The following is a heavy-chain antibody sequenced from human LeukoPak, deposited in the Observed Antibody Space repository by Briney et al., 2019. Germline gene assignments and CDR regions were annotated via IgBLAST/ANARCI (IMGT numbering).Heavy chain of an antibody. J-gene: IGHJ3*02. CDR1: GYTFTGYY. V-gene: IGHV1-2*02. CDR3: ARAGIWDYSDSSGYHNAAFDI. Sequence: ASVKVSCKASGYTFTGYYMHWVRQAPGQGLEWMGWINPNSGGTNYAQKFQGRVTMTRDTSISTAYMELSRLRSDATAVYYCARAGIWDYSDSSGYHNAAFDIWGQGTMVTVSS. D-gene: IGHD3-22*01. CDR2: INPNSGGT.